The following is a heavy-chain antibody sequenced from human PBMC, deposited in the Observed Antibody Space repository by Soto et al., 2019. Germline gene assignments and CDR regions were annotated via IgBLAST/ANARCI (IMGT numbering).Heavy chain of an antibody. V-gene: IGHV1-18*01. CDR3: ASDAPPPGY. CDR2: ISAYNGNT. CDR1: GYTFTSYS. Sequence: QVQLVQSGAEVKKPGASVKVSCKASGYTFTSYSISWVRQAPGQGLEWMGWISAYNGNTNYAQKLQGRVTMTTDTSPSTAYLELRSLRSADPAVYYCASDAPPPGYWGQGPLVTVSS. J-gene: IGHJ4*02.